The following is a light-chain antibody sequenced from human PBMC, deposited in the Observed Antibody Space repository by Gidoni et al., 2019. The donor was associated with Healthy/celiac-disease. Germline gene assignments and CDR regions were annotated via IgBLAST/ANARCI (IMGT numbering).Light chain of an antibody. CDR2: KAS. Sequence: EIQMTQSPSALSASVGDRVTITCRASQSTSSWLAWYQQKPGKAPKLLIYKASSLESGVLSRFSGSGSGTEFTLTLRRLHPANFATYYYHQYTSHTFGQGTKVEIK. V-gene: IGKV1-5*03. CDR1: QSTSSW. J-gene: IGKJ1*01. CDR3: HQYTSHT.